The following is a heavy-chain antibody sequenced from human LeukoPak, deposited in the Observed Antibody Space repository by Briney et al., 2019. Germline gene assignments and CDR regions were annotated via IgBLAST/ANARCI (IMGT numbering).Heavy chain of an antibody. CDR3: ARGARVDITIFGVVITEADAFDI. V-gene: IGHV4-34*01. D-gene: IGHD3-3*01. CDR2: INHSGST. J-gene: IGHJ3*02. CDR1: AGSFSGYY. Sequence: SETLSLTCAVYAGSFSGYYWSWVRQPPGKGLEWIGEINHSGSTNYNPSLKSRVTISVDTSKNQCSLKLSSVTAADTAVYYCARGARVDITIFGVVITEADAFDIWGQGTMVTVSS.